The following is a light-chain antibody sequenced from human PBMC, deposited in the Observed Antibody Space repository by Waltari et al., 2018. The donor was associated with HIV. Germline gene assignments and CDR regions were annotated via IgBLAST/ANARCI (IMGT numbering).Light chain of an antibody. CDR3: QQYNLYSWT. J-gene: IGKJ1*01. CDR1: QSISGW. V-gene: IGKV1-5*03. CDR2: KAS. Sequence: DIQMTQSPSTLSASVGDRVTITCRASQSISGWLAWYKQKPGKAPKLLIYKASSLESGVPSRFSGNGFGTEFTLTISSLQPDDFATYYCQQYNLYSWTFGQGTKVESK.